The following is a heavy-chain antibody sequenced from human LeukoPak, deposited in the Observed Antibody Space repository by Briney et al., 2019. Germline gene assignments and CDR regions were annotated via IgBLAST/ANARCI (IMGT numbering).Heavy chain of an antibody. J-gene: IGHJ4*02. CDR2: FDPEDGET. CDR1: GYTLTELS. Sequence: ASVKVSCKVSGYTLTELSMHWVRQAPGKGLEWMGGFDPEDGETIYAQKFQGRVTMTEDTSTDTAYMELSSLRSEDTAVYYCATLTYYYDSSGYYDYWGQGTLVTVSS. CDR3: ATLTYYYDSSGYYDY. V-gene: IGHV1-24*01. D-gene: IGHD3-22*01.